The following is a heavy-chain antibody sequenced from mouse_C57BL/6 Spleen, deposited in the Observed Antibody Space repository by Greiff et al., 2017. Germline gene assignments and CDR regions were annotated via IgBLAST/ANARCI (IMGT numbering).Heavy chain of an antibody. D-gene: IGHD2-4*01. CDR3: AGQGDYDAWFAY. J-gene: IGHJ3*01. CDR1: GFTFSDYG. CDR2: ISSGSSTI. Sequence: EVKLMQSGGGLVKPGGSLKLSCAASGFTFSDYGMHWVRQAPEKGLEWVEYISSGSSTIYYADTVKGRFTISRDNAKNTLFLQMTSLRSEDTAMYYCAGQGDYDAWFAYWGQGTLVTVSA. V-gene: IGHV5-17*01.